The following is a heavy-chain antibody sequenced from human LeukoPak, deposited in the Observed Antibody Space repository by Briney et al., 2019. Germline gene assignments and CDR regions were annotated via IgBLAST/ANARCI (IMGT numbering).Heavy chain of an antibody. D-gene: IGHD2-2*01. CDR1: GYTSTSYG. J-gene: IGHJ5*02. CDR3: ARDGIGYCSSTSCLNWFDP. V-gene: IGHV1-18*04. Sequence: ASVKVSCKASGYTSTSYGISWVRQAPGQGLEWMGWISAYNGNTNYAQKLQGRVTMTTDTSTSTAYMELRSLRSDDTAVYYCARDGIGYCSSTSCLNWFDPWGQGTLVTVSS. CDR2: ISAYNGNT.